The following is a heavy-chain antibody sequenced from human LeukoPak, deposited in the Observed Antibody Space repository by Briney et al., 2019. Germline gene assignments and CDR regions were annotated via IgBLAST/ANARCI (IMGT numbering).Heavy chain of an antibody. D-gene: IGHD2-8*01. J-gene: IGHJ4*02. Sequence: PGGSLRLSCAASGFTLSDYYMSWIRQAPGKGLEWVSFISSGGSPIYYAESVKGRFTISRDNAKNSLYLQMNSLRAEDAAVYYCARGTFALIEVVDYWGQGTVVTVSS. CDR1: GFTLSDYY. CDR3: ARGTFALIEVVDY. V-gene: IGHV3-11*04. CDR2: ISSGGSPI.